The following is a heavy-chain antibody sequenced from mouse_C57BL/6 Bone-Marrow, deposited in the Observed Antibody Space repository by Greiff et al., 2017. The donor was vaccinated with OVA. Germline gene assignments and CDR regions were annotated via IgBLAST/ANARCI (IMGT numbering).Heavy chain of an antibody. CDR1: GYTFTSYD. CDR2: IYPRDGST. J-gene: IGHJ4*01. V-gene: IGHV1-85*01. D-gene: IGHD2-1*01. CDR3: AKLIYYGNYDAMDY. Sequence: VKLMESGPELVKPGASVKLSCKASGYTFTSYDINWVKQRPGQGLEWIGWIYPRDGSTKYNEKFKGKATLTVDTSSSTAYMELHSLTSEDSAVYFCAKLIYYGNYDAMDYWGQGTSVTVSS.